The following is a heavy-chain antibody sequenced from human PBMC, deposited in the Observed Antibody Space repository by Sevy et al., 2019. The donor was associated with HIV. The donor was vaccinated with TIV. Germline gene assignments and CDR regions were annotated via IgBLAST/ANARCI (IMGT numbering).Heavy chain of an antibody. CDR3: ARVVAYCSGGSCFPGYYYGMDV. V-gene: IGHV3-21*01. CDR2: ISSSSNYI. CDR1: GFTSSSYN. J-gene: IGHJ6*02. D-gene: IGHD2-15*01. Sequence: GGSLRLSCAASGFTSSSYNMNWVRQAPGKGLEWVSSISSSSNYIYYADSMKGRFTISRDNAKNSLYLQMNSLRAEDTAVYYCARVVAYCSGGSCFPGYYYGMDVWGQGTTVTVSS.